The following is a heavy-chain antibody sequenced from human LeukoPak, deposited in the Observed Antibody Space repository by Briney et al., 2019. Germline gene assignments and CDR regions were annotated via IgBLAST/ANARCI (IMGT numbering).Heavy chain of an antibody. D-gene: IGHD2-15*01. CDR1: RGSISTFY. CDR3: ARGRYCTDGSCYFDY. Sequence: SETLSLTCTVSRGSISTFYWSWIRQPAGKGLEWIGHIYTSGTTNYNPSLKSRVTMSIDTSKNQFSLKLSSVTAADTAVYYCARGRYCTDGSCYFDYWGQGTLVTVSS. V-gene: IGHV4-4*07. J-gene: IGHJ4*02. CDR2: IYTSGTT.